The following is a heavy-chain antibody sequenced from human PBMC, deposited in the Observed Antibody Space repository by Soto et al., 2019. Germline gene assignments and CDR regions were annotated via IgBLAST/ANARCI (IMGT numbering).Heavy chain of an antibody. CDR3: ARDSGGSGKYPPYYFDY. CDR2: INPNSGGT. CDR1: GYTFTGYY. D-gene: IGHD3-10*01. J-gene: IGHJ4*02. V-gene: IGHV1-2*02. Sequence: GASVKVSCKASGYTFTGYYMHWVRQAPGQGLEWMGWINPNSGGTNYAQKFQGRVTMTRDTSISTAYMELSRLRSDDTAVYYCARDSGGSGKYPPYYFDYWGQGTLVTVSS.